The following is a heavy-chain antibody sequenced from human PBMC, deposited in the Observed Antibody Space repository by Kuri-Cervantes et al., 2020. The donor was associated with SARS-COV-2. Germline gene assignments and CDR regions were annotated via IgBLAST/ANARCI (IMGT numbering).Heavy chain of an antibody. Sequence: SETLSLTCTVSGGSISSSSYYWSWIRQPPGKGLEWIGYIYHSGSTYYNPSLKSRVTISVDRSKNQFSLKLSSVTAADTAVYYCARALTIFGVVIAYNWFDPWGQGTLVTVSS. CDR3: ARALTIFGVVIAYNWFDP. CDR2: IYHSGST. V-gene: IGHV4-30-2*01. D-gene: IGHD3-3*01. CDR1: GGSISSSSYY. J-gene: IGHJ5*02.